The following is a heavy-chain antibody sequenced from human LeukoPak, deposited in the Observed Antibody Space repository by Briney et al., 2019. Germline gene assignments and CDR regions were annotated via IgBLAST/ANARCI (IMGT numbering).Heavy chain of an antibody. V-gene: IGHV3-48*01. J-gene: IGHJ6*03. CDR2: ISSSSTTM. D-gene: IGHD5-18*01. CDR1: GFDFSTYS. Sequence: GGSLRLSCAASGFDFSTYSMNWVRQAPGKGLEWVSYISSSSTTMYYADSVKGRFTISRDNSKNTLYLQMNSLRAEDTAVYYCAKDFHSARGYSYVNYYYYYYMDVWGKGTTVTISS. CDR3: AKDFHSARGYSYVNYYYYYYMDV.